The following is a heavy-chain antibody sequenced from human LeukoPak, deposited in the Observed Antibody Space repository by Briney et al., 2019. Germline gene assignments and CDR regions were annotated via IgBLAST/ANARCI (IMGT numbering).Heavy chain of an antibody. Sequence: SVKVSCKASGGTFSSYAISWVRQAPGQGLEWMGRIIPIFGTANYAQKFQGRVTITTDESTSTAYMELSSLRPEDTAVYYCARDSGTIKVKGYFDYWGQGTLVTVSS. CDR2: IIPIFGTA. CDR3: ARDSGTIKVKGYFDY. D-gene: IGHD5-24*01. CDR1: GGTFSSYA. V-gene: IGHV1-69*05. J-gene: IGHJ4*02.